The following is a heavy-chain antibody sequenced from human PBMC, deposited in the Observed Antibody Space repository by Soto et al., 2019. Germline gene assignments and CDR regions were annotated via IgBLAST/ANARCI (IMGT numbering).Heavy chain of an antibody. V-gene: IGHV1-8*02. D-gene: IGHD2-15*01. CDR3: ARTPSCSGGSCYPKNYGMDV. J-gene: IGHJ6*02. CDR2: ISAYNGNT. Sequence: ASVKVSCKASGYTFTSNGISWVRQAPGQGLEWMGWISAYNGNTGYAQKFQGRVTMTRNTSISTAYMELSSLRSEDTAVYYCARTPSCSGGSCYPKNYGMDVWGQGTTVTVSS. CDR1: GYTFTSNG.